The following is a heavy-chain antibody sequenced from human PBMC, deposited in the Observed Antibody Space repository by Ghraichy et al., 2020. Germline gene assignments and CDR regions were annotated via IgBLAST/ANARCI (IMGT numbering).Heavy chain of an antibody. CDR1: GFTFGNYW. V-gene: IGHV3-7*01. Sequence: GESLNISCAASGFTFGNYWMSWVRQAPGKGLEWVANIKQDGSANYYVDSVKGRFTISRDNAKSSLYLQMNSLRAEDTAVYYCARLRGTVTNFDYWGKGTLATVSP. CDR3: ARLRGTVTNFDY. D-gene: IGHD4-17*01. J-gene: IGHJ4*02. CDR2: IKQDGSAN.